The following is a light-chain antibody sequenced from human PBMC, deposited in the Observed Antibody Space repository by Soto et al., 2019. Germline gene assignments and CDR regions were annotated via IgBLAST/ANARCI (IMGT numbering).Light chain of an antibody. CDR3: QQYGSSPPRFT. J-gene: IGKJ3*01. V-gene: IGKV3-20*01. CDR2: SAS. Sequence: EIVLTQSPGTLSLSPGERATLSCRASQSVSSSYLAWYQQKPDQAPRLLIYSASSRATGIPDRFSGSGSGTDFTLTISRLEPEDFAVYYCQQYGSSPPRFTFGPGTKVDIK. CDR1: QSVSSSY.